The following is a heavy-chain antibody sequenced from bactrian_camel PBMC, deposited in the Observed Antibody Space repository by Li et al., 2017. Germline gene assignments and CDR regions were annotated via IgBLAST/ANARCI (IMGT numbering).Heavy chain of an antibody. D-gene: IGHD2*01. V-gene: IGHV3S1*01. CDR2: IYTADGTT. J-gene: IGHJ4*01. CDR1: GHTYKTNL. Sequence: QLVESGGGSVQTGGSLKLSCAAPGHTYKTNLMGWFRQVPGKEREGVAAIYTADGTTYYADSVKGRFTISRDNAKYTIYLQMDSLKPEDTAMYTCGIRGPLHYGGYWYEFQILGQGTQVTVS.